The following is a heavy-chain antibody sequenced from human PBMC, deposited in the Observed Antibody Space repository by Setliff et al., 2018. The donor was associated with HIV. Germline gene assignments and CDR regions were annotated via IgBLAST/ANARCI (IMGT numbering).Heavy chain of an antibody. V-gene: IGHV3-9*01. CDR3: ARLVGDCSGDTCYGSDRVLNY. J-gene: IGHJ4*02. CDR2: ISRNSDVI. Sequence: SLRLSCVGSAFAIKNYDIHWVRQAPGKGLEWVAGISRNSDVIGYVDSVKGRFSISRDNAKNSVYLQMNSLRAEDTAVYYCARLVGDCSGDTCYGSDRVLNYWGQGTLVTVSS. D-gene: IGHD2-15*01. CDR1: AFAIKNYD.